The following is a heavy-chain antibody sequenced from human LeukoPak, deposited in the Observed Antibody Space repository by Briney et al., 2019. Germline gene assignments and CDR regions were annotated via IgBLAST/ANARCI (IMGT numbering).Heavy chain of an antibody. CDR3: ARGRGLNYYGSGSYYNSLPLPFDY. CDR2: INHSGST. CDR1: GGSISSSSYY. Sequence: SETLSLTCTVSGGSISSSSYYWSWIRQPPGKGLEWIGEINHSGSTNYNPSLKSRVTISVDTSKNQFSLKLSSVTAADTAVYYCARGRGLNYYGSGSYYNSLPLPFDYWGQGTLVTVSS. V-gene: IGHV4-39*07. J-gene: IGHJ4*02. D-gene: IGHD3-10*01.